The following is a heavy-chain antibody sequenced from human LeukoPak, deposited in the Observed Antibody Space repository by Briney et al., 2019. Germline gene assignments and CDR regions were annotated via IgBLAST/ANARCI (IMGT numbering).Heavy chain of an antibody. CDR1: GFTFSSYW. V-gene: IGHV3-74*01. D-gene: IGHD1-26*01. CDR2: INSDGSST. Sequence: GGSLRLSCAASGFTFSSYWMHWVRQAPGKGLVWVSRINSDGSSTSYADSVKGRFTISRDNAKNTLSLQMNSLRAEDTAVYYCARVGGSNAFDIWGQGTMVIVCS. J-gene: IGHJ3*02. CDR3: ARVGGSNAFDI.